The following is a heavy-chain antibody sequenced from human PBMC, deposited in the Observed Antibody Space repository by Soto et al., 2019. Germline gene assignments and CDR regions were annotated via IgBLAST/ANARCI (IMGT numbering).Heavy chain of an antibody. J-gene: IGHJ6*02. CDR1: GYTFTGYY. CDR3: ARERYQVISDGMDV. V-gene: IGHV1-2*02. Sequence: ASVKVSCKVSGYTFTGYYIHWVREAPGQGLEWMGWINPQTGGTSYGQKFQGRVTLSRDTSINTAYLELSRLRFDDAAVYFCARERYQVISDGMDVWGQGTTVTVSS. CDR2: INPQTGGT. D-gene: IGHD2-2*01.